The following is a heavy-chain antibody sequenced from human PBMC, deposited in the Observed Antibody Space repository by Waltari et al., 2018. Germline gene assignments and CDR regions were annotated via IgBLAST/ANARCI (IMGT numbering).Heavy chain of an antibody. Sequence: EVQLVESGGGLIQPGASLRLSCAASGFTLNNNYISWFRQAPGKGLEWVSVIYAGSGGTFYAESVKGRFTISRDNSKNTLYLDLNRLTAEDTAVYYCARAGLGSPLQWLQLLDSWGRGTLVTVSS. CDR1: GFTLNNNY. J-gene: IGHJ4*02. CDR2: IYAGSGGT. CDR3: ARAGLGSPLQWLQLLDS. D-gene: IGHD5-12*01. V-gene: IGHV3-53*01.